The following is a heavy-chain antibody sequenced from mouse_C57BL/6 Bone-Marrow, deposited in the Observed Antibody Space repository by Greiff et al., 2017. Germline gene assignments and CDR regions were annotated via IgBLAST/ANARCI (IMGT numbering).Heavy chain of an antibody. CDR1: GYTFTSYW. D-gene: IGHD1-1*01. Sequence: QVQLKQPGAELVKPGASVKLSCKASGYTFTSYWMHWVKQRPGQGLEWIGMIHPNSGSTNYNEKFKSKATLTVDKSSSTAYMQLSSLTSEDSAVYYCAKFTTVVAPFDYWGQGTTLTVSS. CDR2: IHPNSGST. J-gene: IGHJ2*01. CDR3: AKFTTVVAPFDY. V-gene: IGHV1-64*01.